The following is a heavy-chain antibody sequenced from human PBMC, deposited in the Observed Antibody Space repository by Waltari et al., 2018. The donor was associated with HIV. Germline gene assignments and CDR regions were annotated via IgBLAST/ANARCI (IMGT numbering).Heavy chain of an antibody. Sequence: QLQLQESGPGLVKPSETLSLTCTVSGGSISSNYYWAWIRQPPGKGLEWVGSIHYSGRPYYSPSLKGRVTISVDTSNNQFSLEVASVTAADTAVYYCARPLRGSAVAGYDYWGQGTLVTVSS. CDR3: ARPLRGSAVAGYDY. CDR2: IHYSGRP. D-gene: IGHD6-19*01. CDR1: GGSISSNYY. V-gene: IGHV4-39*01. J-gene: IGHJ4*02.